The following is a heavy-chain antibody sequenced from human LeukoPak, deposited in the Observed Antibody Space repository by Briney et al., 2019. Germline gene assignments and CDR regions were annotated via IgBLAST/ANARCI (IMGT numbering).Heavy chain of an antibody. CDR1: GFTFSSYA. Sequence: GGSLRLSCAASGFTFSSYAMHWVRQAPGKGLEWVAVISYDGSNKYYADSVKGRFTISRDNSKNTLYLQMNSLRAGDTAVYYCARDLTVAGNYWGQGTLVTVSS. J-gene: IGHJ4*02. CDR3: ARDLTVAGNY. D-gene: IGHD6-19*01. CDR2: ISYDGSNK. V-gene: IGHV3-30-3*01.